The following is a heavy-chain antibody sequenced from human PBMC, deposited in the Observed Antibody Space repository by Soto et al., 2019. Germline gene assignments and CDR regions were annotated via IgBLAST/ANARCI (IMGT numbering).Heavy chain of an antibody. CDR2: ISGSGDII. J-gene: IGHJ5*02. CDR3: ARDPIRVTNPRYFDP. D-gene: IGHD4-17*01. CDR1: GFIFSRDS. V-gene: IGHV3-48*02. Sequence: EVRLVESGGGLVHPGGSLRLSCAASGFIFSRDSMNWVRQAPGKGLEWVSYISGSGDIIYYADSVKGRFTISRDNAKNSLYLQMNSLRDEDTAVYYCARDPIRVTNPRYFDPCGQGTLVTVSS.